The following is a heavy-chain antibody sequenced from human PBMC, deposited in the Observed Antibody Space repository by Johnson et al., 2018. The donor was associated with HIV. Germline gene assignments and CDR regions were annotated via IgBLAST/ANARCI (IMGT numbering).Heavy chain of an antibody. D-gene: IGHD6-19*01. CDR2: IGTAGDT. V-gene: IGHV3-13*01. CDR3: ARTGRAVAGTPQAVDI. CDR1: GFTFSSYD. Sequence: VQLVESGGGLVQPGGSLRLSCAASGFTFSSYDMHWVRQATGKGLEWVSAIGTAGDTYYPGSVKGRFTISRENAKNSLYLQMNSLRAEDTAVYYCARTGRAVAGTPQAVDIWGQGTMVTVSS. J-gene: IGHJ3*02.